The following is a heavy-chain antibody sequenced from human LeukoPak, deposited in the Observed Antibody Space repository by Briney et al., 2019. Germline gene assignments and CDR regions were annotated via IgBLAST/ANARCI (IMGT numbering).Heavy chain of an antibody. V-gene: IGHV4-38-2*01. CDR1: SYSISSGYY. Sequence: SQTLSLTSAVSSYSISSGYYWGWIRQSPGKGLEWIGSIYHSGSTYYNPSLRSRVTISVDTSKNQFSLKVRSVTAADTALYYCARLTDDYITIWGQGTLVTVSS. CDR3: ARLTDDYITI. CDR2: IYHSGST. D-gene: IGHD3-3*01. J-gene: IGHJ4*02.